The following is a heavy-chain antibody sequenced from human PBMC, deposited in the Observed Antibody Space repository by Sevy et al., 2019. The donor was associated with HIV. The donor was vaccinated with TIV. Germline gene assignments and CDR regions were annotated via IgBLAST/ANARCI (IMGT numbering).Heavy chain of an antibody. CDR1: GFTFSSYA. J-gene: IGHJ5*02. D-gene: IGHD3-10*01. V-gene: IGHV3-30*04. CDR2: ISYDGSNK. Sequence: GGSLRLSCAASGFTFSSYAMHWVRQAPGKGLEWVAVISYDGSNKYYADSVKGRFTISRDNSENTLYLQMNSLRAEDTAVYYCARDRRGFLSWFDPWGQGTLVTVSS. CDR3: ARDRRGFLSWFDP.